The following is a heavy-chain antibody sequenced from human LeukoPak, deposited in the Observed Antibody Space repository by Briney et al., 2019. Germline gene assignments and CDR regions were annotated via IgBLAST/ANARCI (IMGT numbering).Heavy chain of an antibody. V-gene: IGHV3-23*01. CDR2: ISGSGGST. CDR1: GFTFSSYA. D-gene: IGHD2-21*01. CDR3: AKNWVWQHTQDY. J-gene: IGHJ4*02. Sequence: PGGSLRLSCAASGFTFSSYAMSWVRQAPGKGLEWVSAISGSGGSTYYADSVKGRFTISRDNSMNTLYLLMNSLRAEDTAVYYCAKNWVWQHTQDYWGQGTLVTVSS.